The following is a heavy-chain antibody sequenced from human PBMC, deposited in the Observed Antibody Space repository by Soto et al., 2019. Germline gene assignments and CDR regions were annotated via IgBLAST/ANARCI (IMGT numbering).Heavy chain of an antibody. CDR3: ASVFVETRMHDGMGV. D-gene: IGHD5-18*01. CDR2: ISYDGNTK. Sequence: QVQLVESGGGVVQPGRSLRLSCAASGFTFSDFAMHWVRQVPGKGLEWVAVISYDGNTKYHADSVKGRFSISRDDSKSTFYLQLTTLRDEDTAVYFSASVFVETRMHDGMGVRGRGTTVIV. V-gene: IGHV3-30-3*01. J-gene: IGHJ6*04. CDR1: GFTFSDFA.